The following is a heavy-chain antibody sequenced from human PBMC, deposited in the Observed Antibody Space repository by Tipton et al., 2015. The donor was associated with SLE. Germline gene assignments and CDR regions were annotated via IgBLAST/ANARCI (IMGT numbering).Heavy chain of an antibody. J-gene: IGHJ4*02. V-gene: IGHV1-2*06. CDR3: ARGRGLRDFAGLVLG. Sequence: QLVQSGAEVKKPGASVKVSCKASGYSFTAYYMHWVRQAPGQGLEWMGRINPNTGATDHAQKFQGRVSMTRDTSTSTAYMELSSLRSDDTALYFCARGRGLRDFAGLVLGWGPGSLVTVSS. CDR2: INPNTGAT. CDR1: GYSFTAYY. D-gene: IGHD3-9*01.